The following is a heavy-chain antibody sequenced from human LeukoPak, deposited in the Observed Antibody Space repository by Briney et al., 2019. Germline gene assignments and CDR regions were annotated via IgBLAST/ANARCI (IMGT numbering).Heavy chain of an antibody. CDR2: INPNSGGT. D-gene: IGHD5-18*01. CDR3: ARDTAMVTGDY. J-gene: IGHJ4*02. V-gene: IGHV1-2*02. Sequence: ASVKVSCKASGYTFTSYAMHWVRQAPGQRLEWMGWINPNSGGTNYAQKFQGRVTMTRDTSISTAYMELSRLRSDDTAVYYCARDTAMVTGDYWGRGTLVTVSS. CDR1: GYTFTSYA.